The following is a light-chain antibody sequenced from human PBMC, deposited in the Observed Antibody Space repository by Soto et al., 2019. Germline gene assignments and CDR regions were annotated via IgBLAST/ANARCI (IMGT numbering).Light chain of an antibody. CDR3: QQYGSSPPRT. Sequence: EIVLTQSPGILSLSPGQRVTLSCRASQSVSNDFLAWYQQKPGQAPRLLIYGASTRATDVPDRFSGSGSGADFTLTISILEPEDFAVYYCQQYGSSPPRTFGQGTKVDIK. CDR1: QSVSNDF. J-gene: IGKJ1*01. CDR2: GAS. V-gene: IGKV3-20*01.